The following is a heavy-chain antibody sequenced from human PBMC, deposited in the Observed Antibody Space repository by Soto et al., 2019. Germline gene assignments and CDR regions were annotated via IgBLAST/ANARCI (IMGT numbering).Heavy chain of an antibody. Sequence: AWESLKISCKGSGYSFTSYWISWVRQMPGKGLEWMGRIDPSDSYTNYSPSFQGHVTISADKSISTAYLQWSSLKASDTAMYYCARHASDMDWFDPWGQGTLVTVSS. V-gene: IGHV5-10-1*01. CDR3: ARHASDMDWFDP. CDR2: IDPSDSYT. CDR1: GYSFTSYW. D-gene: IGHD2-2*01. J-gene: IGHJ5*02.